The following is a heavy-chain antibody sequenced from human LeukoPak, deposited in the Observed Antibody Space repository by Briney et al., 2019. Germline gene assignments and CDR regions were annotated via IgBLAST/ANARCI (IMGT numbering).Heavy chain of an antibody. Sequence: ASVKVSCKASGYTFTCYYMHWVRQAPGQGLEWMGWINPNSGGTNYAQKFQGRVTMTRDTSISTAYMELSRLRSDNTAVYYCARDADYSSGWYGEEFDYWGQGTVVTVTS. CDR2: INPNSGGT. V-gene: IGHV1-2*02. CDR3: ARDADYSSGWYGEEFDY. CDR1: GYTFTCYY. D-gene: IGHD6-19*01. J-gene: IGHJ4*02.